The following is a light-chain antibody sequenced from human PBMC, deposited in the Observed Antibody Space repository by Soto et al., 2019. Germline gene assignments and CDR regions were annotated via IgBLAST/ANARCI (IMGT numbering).Light chain of an antibody. CDR1: KTVNSSS. Sequence: EIVLTQSPATRSLSPGERATLSCRASKTVNSSSLTWYQQKPGQAPGLLLYDASSRATDIPDKFSGSGSGTDFTLTISRLEPEDFALYYWQHFNSSAPKFTFGLGTKLEIK. CDR3: QHFNSSAPKFT. J-gene: IGKJ2*01. CDR2: DAS. V-gene: IGKV3-20*01.